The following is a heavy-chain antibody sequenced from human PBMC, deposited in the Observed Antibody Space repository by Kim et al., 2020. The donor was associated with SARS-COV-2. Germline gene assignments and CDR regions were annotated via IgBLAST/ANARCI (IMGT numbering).Heavy chain of an antibody. J-gene: IGHJ3*02. Sequence: GGSLRLSCAASGFTFRSYDFHWVRQATGKGLEWVSAIGIDGDTFYADSVKGRFTVSREDAKNSLYLQMNNVRAGDAAVYYCGRERKYGSVWDPCDIWGQGTRVTVSS. D-gene: IGHD6-19*01. V-gene: IGHV3-13*04. CDR3: GRERKYGSVWDPCDI. CDR2: IGIDGDT. CDR1: GFTFRSYD.